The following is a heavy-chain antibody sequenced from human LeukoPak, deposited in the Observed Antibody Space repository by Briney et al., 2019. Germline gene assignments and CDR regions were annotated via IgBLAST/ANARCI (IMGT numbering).Heavy chain of an antibody. V-gene: IGHV6-1*01. CDR1: GYSVSSNSTT. J-gene: IGHJ4*02. D-gene: IGHD5-12*01. CDR2: TYYRSKWYY. CDR3: ARGATTYFDY. Sequence: SQTLSLTCAISGYSVSSNSTTWNCVRQSPSRVLEWLVRTYYRSKWYYDYAVSVKSRMTINPDTSKNQFSLQLNSVTHDDTAVYYCARGATTYFDYWGQESLVTVSS.